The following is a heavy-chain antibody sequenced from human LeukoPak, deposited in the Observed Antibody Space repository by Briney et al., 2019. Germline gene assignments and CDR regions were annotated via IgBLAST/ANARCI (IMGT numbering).Heavy chain of an antibody. CDR3: ARVIYGDYGEYFQH. D-gene: IGHD4-17*01. CDR1: GGSISGYY. Sequence: SETLSLTCTVSGGSISGYYWSWIRQPPGKGLEWIGYIYYSGSTNYNPSLKSRVTVSVDTSKNQFSLKLSSVTAADTAVYYCARVIYGDYGEYFQHWGQGTLVTVSS. J-gene: IGHJ1*01. CDR2: IYYSGST. V-gene: IGHV4-59*12.